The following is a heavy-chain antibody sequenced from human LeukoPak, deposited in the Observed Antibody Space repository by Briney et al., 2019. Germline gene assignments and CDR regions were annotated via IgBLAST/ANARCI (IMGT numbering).Heavy chain of an antibody. J-gene: IGHJ6*02. CDR2: IYYSGST. CDR3: ARDGTSPNGYYYYGMDV. D-gene: IGHD2-2*01. Sequence: SETLSLTCTVSGGSIRSGDYYWSWIRQPPGKGLEWIGYIYYSGSTYYNPSLKSRVTISVDTSKNQFSLKLSSVTAADTAVYYCARDGTSPNGYYYYGMDVWGQGTTVTVSS. V-gene: IGHV4-30-4*01. CDR1: GGSIRSGDYY.